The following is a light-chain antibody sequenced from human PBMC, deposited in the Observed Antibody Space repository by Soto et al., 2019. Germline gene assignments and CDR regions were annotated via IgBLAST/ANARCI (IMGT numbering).Light chain of an antibody. J-gene: IGLJ3*02. CDR1: NSNIGYNS. CDR3: ATWDDNLSGVV. Sequence: QSVLTQPPSVSGTPGQRVTISCSGSNSNIGYNSVYWYQQLPGTAPKLLIYRSHERPSGVPDRFSGSKSGTSASLATSGLRSEDEADYSWATWDDNLSGVVFGGGAKVTVL. V-gene: IGLV1-47*01. CDR2: RSH.